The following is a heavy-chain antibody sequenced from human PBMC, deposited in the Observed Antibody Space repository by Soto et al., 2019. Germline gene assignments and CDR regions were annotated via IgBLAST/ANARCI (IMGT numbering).Heavy chain of an antibody. J-gene: IGHJ4*02. CDR3: MRGNTGYGNFDY. D-gene: IGHD5-12*01. Sequence: EVQLVESGGGLIQPGGSLRLSCAASGFTVSSNYMSWVRQAPGKGLEWVARIYRDGTTSYADSVKGRFTISRDNAKNTVSLQMNSLKDEDTAVYYCMRGNTGYGNFDYWGQGTLVTVSS. V-gene: IGHV3-53*01. CDR2: IYRDGTT. CDR1: GFTVSSNY.